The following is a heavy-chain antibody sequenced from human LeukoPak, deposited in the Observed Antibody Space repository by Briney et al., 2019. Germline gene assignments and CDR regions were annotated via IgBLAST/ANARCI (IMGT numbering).Heavy chain of an antibody. Sequence: GGSLRLSCAASGFTFSSYWMHWVRQAPGKGLVWVSRINSDGSSTSYADFVKGRFTISRDNAKNSLYLQMSSLRAEDTAVYYCARVAVAGEEVDYWGQGTLVTVSS. CDR2: INSDGSST. V-gene: IGHV3-74*01. J-gene: IGHJ4*02. CDR1: GFTFSSYW. D-gene: IGHD6-19*01. CDR3: ARVAVAGEEVDY.